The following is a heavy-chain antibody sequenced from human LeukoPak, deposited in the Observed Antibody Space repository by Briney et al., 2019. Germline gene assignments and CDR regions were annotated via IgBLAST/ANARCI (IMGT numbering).Heavy chain of an antibody. CDR2: IYPGDSDT. CDR3: ARHGPVAGTFSYGMDV. V-gene: IGHV5-51*01. J-gene: IGHJ6*02. D-gene: IGHD6-19*01. Sequence: GESRKISCKGSGYSFTNYWIGWVRQMPGKGLEWMGIIYPGDSDTRYSPSFQGQVTISADKSTSTAYMQWSSLKASGSAMYYCARHGPVAGTFSYGMDVWGQGTTVTVSS. CDR1: GYSFTNYW.